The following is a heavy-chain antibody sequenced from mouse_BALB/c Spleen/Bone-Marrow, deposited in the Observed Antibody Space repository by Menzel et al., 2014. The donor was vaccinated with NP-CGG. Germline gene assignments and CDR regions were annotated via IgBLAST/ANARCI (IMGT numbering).Heavy chain of an antibody. J-gene: IGHJ4*01. CDR1: GFTFSDYY. CDR2: ISNGGGST. CDR3: ARQNYRGAMDY. V-gene: IGHV5-12*02. Sequence: EVMLVESGGGLVQPGGSLKLSCATSGFTFSDYYMYWVRQTPEKRLEWVAYISNGGGSTYYPDTVKGRFTISRDNAKNTLYLQMSRLKPEDTAMYYCARQNYRGAMDYWGQGTSVTVSS. D-gene: IGHD2-14*01.